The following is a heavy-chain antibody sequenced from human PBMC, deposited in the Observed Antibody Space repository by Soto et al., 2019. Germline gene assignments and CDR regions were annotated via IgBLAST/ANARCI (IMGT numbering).Heavy chain of an antibody. CDR2: ISYDGSNK. CDR1: GFTFSSYG. V-gene: IGHV3-30*18. D-gene: IGHD3-3*01. J-gene: IGHJ6*02. CDR3: AKEVWSGPMDV. Sequence: QVQLVESGGGVVQPGRSLRLSCAASGFTFSSYGMHWVRQAPGKGLEWVAAISYDGSNKYYADSVKGRFTISRDNSKNTLYVQTNSLRAEDTAVYYCAKEVWSGPMDVWGQGTTVTVSS.